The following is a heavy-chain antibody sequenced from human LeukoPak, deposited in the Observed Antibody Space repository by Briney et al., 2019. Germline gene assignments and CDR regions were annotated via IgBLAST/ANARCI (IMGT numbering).Heavy chain of an antibody. CDR1: GFTFSSYG. CDR3: ARDFLPYYYGPFGY. J-gene: IGHJ4*02. V-gene: IGHV3-33*01. CDR2: IWYDGSNK. Sequence: PGRSLRLSCAASGFTFSSYGMHWVRQAPGKGLEWVAVIWYDGSNKYYADSVKGRFTISRDNSKNTLYLQMSSLRAEDTAVYYCARDFLPYYYGPFGYWGQGTLVTVSS. D-gene: IGHD3-10*01.